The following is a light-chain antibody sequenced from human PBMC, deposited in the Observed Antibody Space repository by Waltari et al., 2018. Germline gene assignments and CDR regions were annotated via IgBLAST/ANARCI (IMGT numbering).Light chain of an antibody. Sequence: QSALTQPPSASGSPGQSVTISFTGTTSAVGVYNYVSWYQQHPGKAPQLMIYEVSKRPSGVPDRFSGSKSGNTASLTVSGLQAEDEADYYCSSYAGSNDVAFGGGTKLSVL. CDR2: EVS. V-gene: IGLV2-8*01. CDR1: TSAVGVYNY. CDR3: SSYAGSNDVA. J-gene: IGLJ2*01.